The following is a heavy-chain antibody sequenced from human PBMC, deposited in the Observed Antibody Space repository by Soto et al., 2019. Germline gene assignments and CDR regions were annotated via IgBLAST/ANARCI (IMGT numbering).Heavy chain of an antibody. D-gene: IGHD6-6*01. J-gene: IGHJ3*02. CDR2: IYPGDSDT. Sequence: GESLKISCKGSGYSFTSYWIGWVRQMPGKGLEWMGIIYPGDSDTRYSPSFQGQVTISADKSISTAYLQWSSLKASDTAMDYCASRMYSSSSLDAFDIWGQGTMVTVSS. CDR1: GYSFTSYW. CDR3: ASRMYSSSSLDAFDI. V-gene: IGHV5-51*01.